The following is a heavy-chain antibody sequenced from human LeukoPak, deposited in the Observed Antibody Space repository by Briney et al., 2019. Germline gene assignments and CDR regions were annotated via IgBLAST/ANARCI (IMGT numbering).Heavy chain of an antibody. Sequence: SVKVSCKASGGTFSSYAISWVRQAPGQGLEWMGGIIPIFGTANYAQKFQGRVTTTADKSTSTAYMELSSLRSEDTAVYYCARDPTDYGDYYFAYWGQGTPVTVSS. D-gene: IGHD4-17*01. V-gene: IGHV1-69*06. CDR1: GGTFSSYA. CDR2: IIPIFGTA. CDR3: ARDPTDYGDYYFAY. J-gene: IGHJ4*02.